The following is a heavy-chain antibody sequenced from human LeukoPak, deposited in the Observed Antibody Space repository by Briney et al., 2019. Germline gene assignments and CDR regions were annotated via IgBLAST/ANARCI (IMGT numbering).Heavy chain of an antibody. CDR2: INPNSGGT. Sequence: ASVKVSFKASGYTFTVYYMHWVRQAPGQGLEWMGWINPNSGGTNYAQKFQGRVTMTRDTSISTAYMELSRLRSDDTAVYYCARDQTTDYYGSGSYYNFDAFDIWGQGTMVTVSS. J-gene: IGHJ3*02. CDR3: ARDQTTDYYGSGSYYNFDAFDI. D-gene: IGHD3-10*01. CDR1: GYTFTVYY. V-gene: IGHV1-2*02.